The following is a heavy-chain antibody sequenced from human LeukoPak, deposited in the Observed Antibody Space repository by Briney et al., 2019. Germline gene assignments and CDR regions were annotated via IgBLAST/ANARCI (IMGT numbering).Heavy chain of an antibody. CDR3: AKDTGYYYDSSNYWN. Sequence: GGSLRLSCAASGFTFSSYGMSWVRQAPGKGLEWVSSISGSGGSTYYADSVKGRFTISRDNSKNTLYLQMNSLRAEDTALYYCAKDTGYYYDSSNYWNWGQGTLVTVSS. V-gene: IGHV3-23*01. D-gene: IGHD3-22*01. CDR1: GFTFSSYG. CDR2: ISGSGGST. J-gene: IGHJ4*02.